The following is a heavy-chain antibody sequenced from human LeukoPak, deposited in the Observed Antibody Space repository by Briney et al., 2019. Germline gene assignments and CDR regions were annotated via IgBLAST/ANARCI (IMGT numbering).Heavy chain of an antibody. J-gene: IGHJ6*02. CDR2: IYYSGST. CDR3: ARIIVVVVADTPWEQSYYYYYGMDV. D-gene: IGHD2-15*01. Sequence: YPSETLSLTCTVSGGSISSSSYYWGWIRQPPGKGLEWIGSIYYSGSTYYNPSLKSRVTISVDTSKNQFSLKLSSVTAADTAVYYCARIIVVVVADTPWEQSYYYYYGMDVWGQGTMVTVSS. CDR1: GGSISSSSYY. V-gene: IGHV4-39*01.